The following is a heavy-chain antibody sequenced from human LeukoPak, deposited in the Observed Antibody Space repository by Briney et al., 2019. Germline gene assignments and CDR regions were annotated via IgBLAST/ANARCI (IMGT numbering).Heavy chain of an antibody. V-gene: IGHV3-74*01. Sequence: GGSLRLSCAASGFTFSSYWMHWVRQAPGKGLVWVSRINSDGSSTSYADSVKGRFTISRDNAKNTLYLQLNSLRAEDTAVHYCASPAYAFDIWGQGTMVTVSS. CDR1: GFTFSSYW. J-gene: IGHJ3*02. CDR3: ASPAYAFDI. CDR2: INSDGSST.